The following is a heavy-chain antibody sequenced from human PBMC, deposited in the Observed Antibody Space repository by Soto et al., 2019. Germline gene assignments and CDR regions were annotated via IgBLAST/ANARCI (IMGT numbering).Heavy chain of an antibody. Sequence: QVPLVQSGAEVKKPGASVKVSCKVSGYTLTELSMHWVRQAPGKGLEWMGGFDPEDGERIYAQKFQGRVTMTEDTSTDTAYMELSSLRSEDTAVYYCATQIPGVLEWFYEAFDIWGQGTMVTVSS. D-gene: IGHD3-3*01. CDR2: FDPEDGER. V-gene: IGHV1-24*01. CDR3: ATQIPGVLEWFYEAFDI. CDR1: GYTLTELS. J-gene: IGHJ3*02.